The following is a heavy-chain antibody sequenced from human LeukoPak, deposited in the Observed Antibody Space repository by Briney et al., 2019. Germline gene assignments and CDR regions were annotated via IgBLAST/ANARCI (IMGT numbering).Heavy chain of an antibody. CDR1: GDSINSRNFY. J-gene: IGHJ4*02. CDR2: IYTSGST. V-gene: IGHV4-61*02. Sequence: SETLSLTCLVSGDSINSRNFYWGWIRQPAGKGLEWIGRIYTSGSTNYNPSLKSRVTMSVDTSKNQFSLKLSSVTAADTAVYYCARSFMVRGVIREDYWGQGTLVTVSS. CDR3: ARSFMVRGVIREDY. D-gene: IGHD3-10*01.